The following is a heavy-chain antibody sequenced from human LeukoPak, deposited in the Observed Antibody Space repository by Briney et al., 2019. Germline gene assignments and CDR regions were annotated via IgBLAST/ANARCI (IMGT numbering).Heavy chain of an antibody. V-gene: IGHV1-2*02. Sequence: ASVKVSCKASGYTFTGYYMHWVRQAPGQGLEWMGWINPNSGGTNYAQKFQGRVTMTRDTSISTAYMELSRLRSDDTAVYYCARELERGVSIFDYWGQGTLVIVPP. D-gene: IGHD2-21*01. CDR3: ARELERGVSIFDY. J-gene: IGHJ4*02. CDR2: INPNSGGT. CDR1: GYTFTGYY.